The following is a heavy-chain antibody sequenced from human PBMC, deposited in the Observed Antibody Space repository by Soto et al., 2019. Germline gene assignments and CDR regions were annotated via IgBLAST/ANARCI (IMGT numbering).Heavy chain of an antibody. J-gene: IGHJ5*02. CDR3: TTYHGDYNFDH. D-gene: IGHD4-17*01. CDR1: GYTLNEVA. Sequence: QVQLVQSGAEVKKPGASVKVSCKVSGYTLNEVAMHWVRQAPGKGLEWLGGFDPDEAETIYEQHFQGRVNMTEDTSTDTVYMELSSLRSEDTALYFCTTYHGDYNFDHWGQGTLVTVSS. CDR2: FDPDEAET. V-gene: IGHV1-24*01.